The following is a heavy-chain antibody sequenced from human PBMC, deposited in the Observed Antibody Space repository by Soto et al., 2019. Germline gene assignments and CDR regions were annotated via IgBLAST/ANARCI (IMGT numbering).Heavy chain of an antibody. CDR3: AKVNSHGDYRWGMDFDY. J-gene: IGHJ4*02. CDR2: ISDDGSNK. V-gene: IGHV3-30*18. CDR1: GFTFSSYG. D-gene: IGHD4-17*01. Sequence: QVQLVESGGGVVQPGRSLRLSCAASGFTFSSYGMHWVRQAPGKGLEWVAVISDDGSNKYYADSVKGRFTISRDNSKNPLYLQMNSLRAEDTAVYYCAKVNSHGDYRWGMDFDYWGQGTLVTVSS.